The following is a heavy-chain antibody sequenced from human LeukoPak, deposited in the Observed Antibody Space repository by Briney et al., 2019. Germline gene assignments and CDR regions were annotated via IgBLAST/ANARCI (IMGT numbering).Heavy chain of an antibody. Sequence: GGSLRLSCAASGFTVSSNYMSWVRQAPGKGLEWVSVIYSGGSTYYADSVKGRFTISRDNSKNTLYLQMNSLRAEDTAVYYCATPLYSNYGRFDYWGQGTLVTVSS. CDR2: IYSGGST. V-gene: IGHV3-53*01. D-gene: IGHD4-11*01. CDR1: GFTVSSNY. J-gene: IGHJ4*02. CDR3: ATPLYSNYGRFDY.